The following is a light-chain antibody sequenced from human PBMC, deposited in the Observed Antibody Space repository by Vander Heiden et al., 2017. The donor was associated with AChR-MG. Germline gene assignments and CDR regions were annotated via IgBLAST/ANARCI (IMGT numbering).Light chain of an antibody. Sequence: DIVLTQSTATLSFSPGEIATLSCRASQSVSSILAWYQQKPGQAPKLLIYGASTRSTWIPGMFSGSGCSREFTLTISSLQSEEFAVYYCQQYKNWHPSLWTFGQGTKVEIK. CDR3: QQYKNWHPSLWT. V-gene: IGKV3-15*01. CDR2: GAS. CDR1: QSVSSI. J-gene: IGKJ1*01.